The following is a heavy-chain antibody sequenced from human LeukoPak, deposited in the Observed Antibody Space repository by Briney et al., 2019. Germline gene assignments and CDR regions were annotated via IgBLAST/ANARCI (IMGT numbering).Heavy chain of an antibody. CDR3: ARSLAGDCSSTSCLNY. CDR1: GYTFTSYG. D-gene: IGHD2-2*01. CDR2: ISAYNGNT. Sequence: VASVKVSCKASGYTFTSYGISWVRQAPGQGLEWMGWISAYNGNTNYAQKLQGRVTMTTDTSTSTAYMELRSLRSDDTAVYYCARSLAGDCSSTSCLNYWGQGTLVTVSS. V-gene: IGHV1-18*01. J-gene: IGHJ4*02.